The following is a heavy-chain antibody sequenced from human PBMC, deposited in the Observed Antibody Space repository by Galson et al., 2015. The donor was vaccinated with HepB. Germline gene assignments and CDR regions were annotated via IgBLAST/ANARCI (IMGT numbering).Heavy chain of an antibody. J-gene: IGHJ3*02. CDR3: ATCGYSYGCNI. D-gene: IGHD5-18*01. CDR1: GFTFSSYG. CDR2: ISYDGSNK. Sequence: SLRLSCAASGFTFSSYGMHWVRQAPGKGLEWVAVISYDGSNKYYADSVKGRFTISRDNSKNTLYLQMNSLRAEDTAVYYCATCGYSYGCNIWGQGTMVTVSS. V-gene: IGHV3-30*03.